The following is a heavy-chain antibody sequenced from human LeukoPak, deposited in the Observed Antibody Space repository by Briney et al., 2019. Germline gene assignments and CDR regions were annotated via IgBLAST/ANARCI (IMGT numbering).Heavy chain of an antibody. CDR1: GFTFSSYS. D-gene: IGHD3-3*01. J-gene: IGHJ4*02. Sequence: GGSLRLSCAASGFTFSSYSMNWVRQAPGKGLEWVSSITRSSSYIYDADPVRGRFTISRDNAKNSLDLQMNSLRVEDTAIYYCAREGDFGRRFFGYWGQGILVTVSS. CDR3: AREGDFGRRFFGY. CDR2: ITRSSSYI. V-gene: IGHV3-21*04.